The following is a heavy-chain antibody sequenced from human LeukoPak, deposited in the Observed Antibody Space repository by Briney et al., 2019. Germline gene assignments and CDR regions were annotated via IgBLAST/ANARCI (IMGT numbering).Heavy chain of an antibody. CDR3: TTDPSDYDYVWGSYRPIDY. D-gene: IGHD3-16*02. J-gene: IGHJ4*02. Sequence: GGSLRLSCAASGFTFSNAWMSWVRQAPVKGLEWVGRIKSKTDGGTTDYAAPVKGRFTISRDDSKNTLYLQMNSLKTEDTAVYYCTTDPSDYDYVWGSYRPIDYWGQGTLVTVSS. CDR1: GFTFSNAW. V-gene: IGHV3-15*01. CDR2: IKSKTDGGTT.